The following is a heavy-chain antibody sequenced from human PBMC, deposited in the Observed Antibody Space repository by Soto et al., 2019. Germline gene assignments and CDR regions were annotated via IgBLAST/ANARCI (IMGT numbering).Heavy chain of an antibody. CDR2: ISSLSSYI. J-gene: IGHJ4*02. CDR1: GVTFSSYS. CDR3: ARGELWVDY. D-gene: IGHD5-18*01. Sequence: EVQLVESGGGLVTPGGSLSVSCVASGVTFSSYSMNWVRQAPGKGLEWVSSISSLSSYIYYADSVKGRFTISRDNAKNSLSRQMNSLRAEDTAIYYCARGELWVDYWGQGTKVSVSS. V-gene: IGHV3-21*01.